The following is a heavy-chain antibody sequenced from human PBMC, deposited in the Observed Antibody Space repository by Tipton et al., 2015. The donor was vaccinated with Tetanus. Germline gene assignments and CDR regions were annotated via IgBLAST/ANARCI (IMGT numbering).Heavy chain of an antibody. J-gene: IGHJ4*02. CDR1: GVSISTNKW. CDR2: VFHSGTT. CDR3: ARGKGIMTGTTYDS. V-gene: IGHV4-4*02. D-gene: IGHD1-20*01. Sequence: GLVKPSGTLSLTCAVSGVSISTNKWWSWVRQATPGKGLVWLAEVFHSGTTNYNPSFKSRVTVSVDRSKNQFSLHLTAVTAADTAVYYCARGKGIMTGTTYDSWGQGTLVIVSS.